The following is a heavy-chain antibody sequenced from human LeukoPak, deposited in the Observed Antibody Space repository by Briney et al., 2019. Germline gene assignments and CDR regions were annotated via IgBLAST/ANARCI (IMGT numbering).Heavy chain of an antibody. CDR2: ISAYNGST. CDR1: GYTFTSYD. V-gene: IGHV1-18*01. D-gene: IGHD6-13*01. Sequence: EASVKVSCKASGYTFTSYDINWVRQATGQGLEWMGWISAYNGSTNYAQKLQGRVTMTTDTSTSTAYMELRSLRSDDTAVYYCARALPLGIAAAGTDSDYWGQGTLVTVSS. J-gene: IGHJ4*02. CDR3: ARALPLGIAAAGTDSDY.